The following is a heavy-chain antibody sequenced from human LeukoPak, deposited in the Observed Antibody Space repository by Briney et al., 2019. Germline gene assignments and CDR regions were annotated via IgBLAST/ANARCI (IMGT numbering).Heavy chain of an antibody. CDR3: AKDPTYRNVVATYFDY. V-gene: IGHV3-23*01. CDR2: ISGSGGST. CDR1: GFTFSSYA. J-gene: IGHJ4*02. D-gene: IGHD2-21*02. Sequence: PGGSLRLSCAASGFTFSSYAMSWVRQAPGKGLEWVSAISGSGGSTYYADSVKGRFTISRDNSKNTLYLQMNSLRAEDTAVYYCAKDPTYRNVVATYFDYWGQGILVTVSS.